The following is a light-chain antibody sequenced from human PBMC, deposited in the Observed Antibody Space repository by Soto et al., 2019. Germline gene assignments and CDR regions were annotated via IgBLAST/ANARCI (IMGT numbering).Light chain of an antibody. Sequence: QSVLTQPPSVSGSPGQSVTISCTGTSSDVGAYNYVSWHQQHPGKAPKLVIYELTKRPSGVPDRFSGSKSGDTASLTVSGLQAEDEADYYCSSYAGSNNFVFGTGTKVTVL. CDR1: SSDVGAYNY. CDR3: SSYAGSNNFV. V-gene: IGLV2-8*01. CDR2: ELT. J-gene: IGLJ1*01.